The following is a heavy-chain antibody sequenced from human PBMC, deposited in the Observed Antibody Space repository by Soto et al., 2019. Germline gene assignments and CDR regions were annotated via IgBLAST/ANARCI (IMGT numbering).Heavy chain of an antibody. V-gene: IGHV4-4*02. Sequence: QVQLQESGPGLVKPSGTLSLTCAVSGGSISSSNWWSWVRQPPGKGLEWIGEIYHSGSTNYNPSLKRRVTISVDKSKNQFSLKLSSVTAAATAVYYCARVSGSYYYGMDVWGQGTTVTVSS. CDR3: ARVSGSYYYGMDV. J-gene: IGHJ6*02. D-gene: IGHD1-26*01. CDR1: GGSISSSNW. CDR2: IYHSGST.